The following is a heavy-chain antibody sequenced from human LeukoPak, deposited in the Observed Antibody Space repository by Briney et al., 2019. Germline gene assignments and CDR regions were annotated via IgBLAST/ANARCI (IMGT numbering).Heavy chain of an antibody. D-gene: IGHD6-13*01. V-gene: IGHV4-59*01. CDR2: IYYSGST. J-gene: IGHJ4*02. CDR3: ARVVSSWLDN. Sequence: PSETLSLTCAVYGGSFSSYYWSWIRQPPGKGLEWIGYIYYSGSTNYNPSLKSRVTISEDTSKNQFSLKLSSVTAADTAVYYCARVVSSWLDNWGQGTLVTVSS. CDR1: GGSFSSYY.